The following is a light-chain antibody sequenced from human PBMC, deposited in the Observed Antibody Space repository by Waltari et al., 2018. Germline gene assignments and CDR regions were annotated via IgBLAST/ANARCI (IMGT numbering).Light chain of an antibody. Sequence: SYVLTQPPSVSVAPGQTARITCGGNNIGSKSVHWYQQKPGQAPVLVVYDNSARPSGIPGRFPGSNSGNTATLTISRVEAGDEADYYCQVWDITSDQFVFVTGTKVTVL. CDR2: DNS. CDR3: QVWDITSDQFV. CDR1: NIGSKS. J-gene: IGLJ1*01. V-gene: IGLV3-21*02.